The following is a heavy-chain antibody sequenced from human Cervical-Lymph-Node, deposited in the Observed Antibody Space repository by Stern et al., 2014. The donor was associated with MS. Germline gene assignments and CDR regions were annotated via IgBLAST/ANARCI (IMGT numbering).Heavy chain of an antibody. Sequence: EVQLVESGGGLVKPGGSLTLSCEGSGFNFHSFSMNWVRQAPGKGLEWVATISGSGIHSFYADSVKVRFTVSRDNAKNLVYLQVNSRRAEDTALYFCACEFVDRVFGVATGFWGQGTHLIVSS. CDR1: GFNFHSFS. CDR2: ISGSGIHS. CDR3: ACEFVDRVFGVATGF. J-gene: IGHJ4*02. V-gene: IGHV3-21*06. D-gene: IGHD3-3*01.